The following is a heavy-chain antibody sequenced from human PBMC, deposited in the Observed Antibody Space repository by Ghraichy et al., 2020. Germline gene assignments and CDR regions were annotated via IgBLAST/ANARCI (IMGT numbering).Heavy chain of an antibody. CDR2: ISYDGSEE. D-gene: IGHD4-17*01. V-gene: IGHV3-30*18. Sequence: GGSLRLSCAASGFTFSNYGMHWVRQAPGKGLEWMAVISYDGSEEYYADSMKGRFTISRDNSKKTLYLQMNSLTTEDTAVYHCAKVLAYGDYYYYYFYYMDVWGKGTAVTVSS. CDR3: AKVLAYGDYYYYYFYYMDV. J-gene: IGHJ6*03. CDR1: GFTFSNYG.